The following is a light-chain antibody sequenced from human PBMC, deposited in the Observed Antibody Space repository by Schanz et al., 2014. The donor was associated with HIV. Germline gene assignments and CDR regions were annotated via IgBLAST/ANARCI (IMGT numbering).Light chain of an antibody. J-gene: IGKJ1*01. CDR3: QQYNNWPPRT. CDR1: QSVSSN. Sequence: EIVLTQSPGTLSVSPGERATLSCRASQSVSSNYLAWYQQKPGQSPRLLIYGASSRATGVPARFSGSGSGTEFTLTISSLQSEDFAVYFCQQYNNWPPRTFGQGTKVEIK. CDR2: GAS. V-gene: IGKV3-15*01.